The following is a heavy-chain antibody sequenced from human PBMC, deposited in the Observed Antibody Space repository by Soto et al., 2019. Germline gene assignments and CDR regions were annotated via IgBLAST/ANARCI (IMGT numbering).Heavy chain of an antibody. D-gene: IGHD2-2*01. J-gene: IGHJ4*02. V-gene: IGHV3-23*01. Sequence: GSLRLSCVASGFTFSSYAMGWVRQAPGKGLEWVSAITDDGDDTYYADSVKGRFTISRDNSKNTLSLQMNSLRAEETAVYYCARSPPRYCSRTTCPFDYWGQGTLVTVSS. CDR3: ARSPPRYCSRTTCPFDY. CDR2: ITDDGDDT. CDR1: GFTFSSYA.